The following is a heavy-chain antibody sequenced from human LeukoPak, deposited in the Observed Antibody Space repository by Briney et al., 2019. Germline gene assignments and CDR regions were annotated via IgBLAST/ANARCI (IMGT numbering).Heavy chain of an antibody. CDR2: ISSSGSTI. J-gene: IGHJ5*02. Sequence: GGSLRLSCAASGLTFSSYEMNWVRQAPGKGLEWVSYISSSGSTIYYADSVKGRFTISRDNAKNSLYLQMNSLKPEDTAVYYCARVAEAAASDAWGQGTLVTVSS. V-gene: IGHV3-48*03. CDR1: GLTFSSYE. CDR3: ARVAEAAASDA. D-gene: IGHD6-13*01.